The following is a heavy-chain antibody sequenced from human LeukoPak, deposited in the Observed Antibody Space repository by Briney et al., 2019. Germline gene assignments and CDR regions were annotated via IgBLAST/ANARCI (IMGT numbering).Heavy chain of an antibody. V-gene: IGHV3-23*01. J-gene: IGHJ6*02. CDR3: ANPTPSYGPSYYYYGMDV. Sequence: GGSLRLSCAASGFTFSSYAMSWVRQAPGKGLEWVSAISGSGGSTYYADSVKGRFTISRDNSKNTLYLQMNSLRAEDTAVYYCANPTPSYGPSYYYYGMDVWGQGTTVTVSS. CDR2: ISGSGGST. CDR1: GFTFSSYA. D-gene: IGHD5-18*01.